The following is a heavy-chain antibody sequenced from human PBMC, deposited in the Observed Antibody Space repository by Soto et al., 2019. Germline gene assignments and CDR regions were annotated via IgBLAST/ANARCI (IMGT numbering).Heavy chain of an antibody. CDR2: IHYIGSV. CDR1: GSSIIGSY. D-gene: IGHD6-19*01. V-gene: IGHV4-59*12. Sequence: ETLSLTCTFSGSSIIGSYLTWIRQSPERGLEWIAYIHYIGSVNHNYSLDSKLTMSSARSRRNISMNTANVPAADTAAYYCARGVGGSGLNWFDSWGQGTLVTVSS. J-gene: IGHJ5*01. CDR3: ARGVGGSGLNWFDS.